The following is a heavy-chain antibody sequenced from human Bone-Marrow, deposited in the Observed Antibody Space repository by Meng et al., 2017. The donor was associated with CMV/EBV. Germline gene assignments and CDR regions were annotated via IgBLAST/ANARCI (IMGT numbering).Heavy chain of an antibody. V-gene: IGHV4-61*01. CDR1: GGSVSSGSYY. Sequence: SETLSLTCTVSGGSVSSGSYYWSWIRQPPGKGLVWVGYIYYSGSTNYNPSLKSRVTISVDTSKNQFSLKLSSVTAADTAVYYCAREVVVLPAAISWFDPWGQGTLVTVSS. CDR2: IYYSGST. D-gene: IGHD2-2*02. J-gene: IGHJ5*02. CDR3: AREVVVLPAAISWFDP.